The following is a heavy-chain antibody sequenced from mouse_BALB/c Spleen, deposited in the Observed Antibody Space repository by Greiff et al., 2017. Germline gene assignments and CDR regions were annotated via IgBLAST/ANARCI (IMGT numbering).Heavy chain of an antibody. CDR2: ISYSGST. CDR1: GYSITCDYA. J-gene: IGHJ4*01. CDR3: ARSSYGSSSYAMDY. D-gene: IGHD1-1*01. Sequence: VQLQQSGPGLVKPSQSLSLTCTVTGYSITCDYAWNWIRQFPGNKLEWMGYISYSGSTSYNPSLKSRISITRDTSKNQFFLQLNSVTTEDTATYYCARSSYGSSSYAMDYWGQGTSVTVSS. V-gene: IGHV3-2*02.